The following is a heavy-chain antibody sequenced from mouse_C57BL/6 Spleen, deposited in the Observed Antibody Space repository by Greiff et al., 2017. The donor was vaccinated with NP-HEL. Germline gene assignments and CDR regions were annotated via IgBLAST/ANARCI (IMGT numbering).Heavy chain of an antibody. J-gene: IGHJ3*01. D-gene: IGHD1-1*01. CDR2: IDWGGDK. CDR1: GFSLSTSGMG. CDR3: ARHYYGSSYSFAY. V-gene: IGHV8-12*01. Sequence: QVTLKESGPGILQPSQTLSLTCSFSGFSLSTSGMGVSWIRQPSGKGLEWLAHIDWGGDKRYNPFLKRRPTISKDTSRNHIFLKITSVDTADTATYYCARHYYGSSYSFAYWGQGTLVTVSA.